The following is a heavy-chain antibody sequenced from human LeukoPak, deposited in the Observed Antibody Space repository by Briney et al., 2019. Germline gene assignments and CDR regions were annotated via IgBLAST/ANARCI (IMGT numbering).Heavy chain of an antibody. CDR1: GFTFDDYA. CDR2: ISCNSGSI. J-gene: IGHJ4*02. D-gene: IGHD6-13*01. CDR3: AKGGAAGKFPADY. V-gene: IGHV3-9*01. Sequence: GRSLRLSCAASGFTFDDYAMHWVRQAPGKGLEWVSGISCNSGSIGYADSVKGRFTISRDNAKNSLYLQMNSLRAEDTALYYCAKGGAAGKFPADYWGQGTLVTVSS.